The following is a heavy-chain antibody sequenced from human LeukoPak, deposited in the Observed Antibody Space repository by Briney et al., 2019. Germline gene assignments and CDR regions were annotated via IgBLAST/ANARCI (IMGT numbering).Heavy chain of an antibody. V-gene: IGHV1-69*13. Sequence: ASMKVSCKASGGTFISYAISWVRQAPGQGLEWMGGIIPIFGTANYAQKFQGRVTITADESTSTAYMELSSLRSEDTAVYYCARGDYYDSSGYPGDWGQGTLVTVSS. J-gene: IGHJ4*02. CDR1: GGTFISYA. D-gene: IGHD3-22*01. CDR3: ARGDYYDSSGYPGD. CDR2: IIPIFGTA.